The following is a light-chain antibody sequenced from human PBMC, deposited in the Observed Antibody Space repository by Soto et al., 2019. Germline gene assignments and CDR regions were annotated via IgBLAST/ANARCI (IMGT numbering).Light chain of an antibody. CDR1: QDIRIW. Sequence: DIRMTQSPSSVSASVGDRVTITCRASQDIRIWLTWYQQKTGKDPKLLIYAASTLQSGVPARFSGSGSGTDVTLTINSLQPEDFATYYGQQANAFPHTFGQGTKLEIK. V-gene: IGKV1-12*01. J-gene: IGKJ2*01. CDR2: AAS. CDR3: QQANAFPHT.